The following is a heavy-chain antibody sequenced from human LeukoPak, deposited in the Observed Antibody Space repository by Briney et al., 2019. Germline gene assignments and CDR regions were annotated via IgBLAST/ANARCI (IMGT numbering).Heavy chain of an antibody. CDR2: INHSGST. V-gene: IGHV4-34*01. CDR1: GGSFSGYY. D-gene: IGHD5-18*01. Sequence: PSETLSLTCAVYGGSFSGYYWSWIRQPPGKGLERIGEINHSGSTNYNPSLKSRVTISVDTSKNQFSLKLNSVTAADTAVYYCARGAPKEIQLWLRLRGVAFDIWGQGTMVTVSS. J-gene: IGHJ3*02. CDR3: ARGAPKEIQLWLRLRGVAFDI.